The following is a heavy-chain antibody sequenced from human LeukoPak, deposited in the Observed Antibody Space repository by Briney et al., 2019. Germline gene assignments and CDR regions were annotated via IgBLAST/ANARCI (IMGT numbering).Heavy chain of an antibody. Sequence: PGRSLRLSCAASGFTFSTYVMHWVRQAPGKGLEWVALVWYDGTIKYYADSVQGRFTISRDNSKNTLNLQMNSLGAEDTAVYYCAKYLSAKGPPYALEVWGQGTTVTVSS. CDR2: VWYDGTIK. CDR1: GFTFSTYV. CDR3: AKYLSAKGPPYALEV. V-gene: IGHV3-33*06. J-gene: IGHJ6*02.